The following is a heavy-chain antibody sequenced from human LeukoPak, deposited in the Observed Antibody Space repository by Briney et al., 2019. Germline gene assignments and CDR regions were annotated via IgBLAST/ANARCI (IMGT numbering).Heavy chain of an antibody. CDR1: GGTFSSYA. CDR2: IIPIFGTA. Sequence: SVKVSCKASGGTFSSYAISWVRQAPGQGLEWMGGIIPIFGTANYAQKFQGRVTITADKSTSTVYMELSSLRSEDTAVYYCARTWGPSYCSSTSCPPYGMDVWGKGTTVTVSS. V-gene: IGHV1-69*06. J-gene: IGHJ6*04. CDR3: ARTWGPSYCSSTSCPPYGMDV. D-gene: IGHD2-2*01.